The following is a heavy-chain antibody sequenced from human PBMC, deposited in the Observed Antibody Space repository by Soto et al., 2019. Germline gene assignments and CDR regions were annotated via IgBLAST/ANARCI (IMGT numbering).Heavy chain of an antibody. CDR1: GGTFSSYA. CDR3: AGVKVPTSHYNYWMDV. CDR2: IIPIFGTA. J-gene: IGHJ6*02. V-gene: IGHV1-69*13. Sequence: SVKVSCKASGGTFSSYAISWVRQAPGQGLEWMGGIIPIFGTANYAQKFQGRVTITADESTSTAYMGLSSLRSEDTAVYYCAGVKVPTSHYNYWMDVWGQGTMVTVSS.